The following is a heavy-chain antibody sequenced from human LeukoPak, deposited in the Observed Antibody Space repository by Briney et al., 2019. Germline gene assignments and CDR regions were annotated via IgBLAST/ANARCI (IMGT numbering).Heavy chain of an antibody. V-gene: IGHV3-43*02. CDR2: ISGDGSST. Sequence: GGSLRLSCAASGFTFDDYGMHWVRQTPGKGLEWVSLISGDGSSTYYADSVKGRFTISRDNSKNSLYLQINSLRTEDTALYYCAKDIGSGWSFDYWGQGTLVTVSS. CDR1: GFTFDDYG. J-gene: IGHJ4*02. D-gene: IGHD6-19*01. CDR3: AKDIGSGWSFDY.